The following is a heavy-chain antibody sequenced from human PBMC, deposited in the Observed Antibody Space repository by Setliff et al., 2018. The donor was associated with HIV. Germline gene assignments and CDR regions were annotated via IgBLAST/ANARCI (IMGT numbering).Heavy chain of an antibody. CDR3: ASGKGVGGVIITGGLDV. D-gene: IGHD3-10*01. CDR2: MNPNTGVA. V-gene: IGHV1-8*01. CDR1: GHTFSNSD. J-gene: IGHJ6*03. Sequence: ASVKVSCKASGHTFSNSDIHWVRRATGQGLEWMGWMNPNTGVAGYALKFQGRVTMTRDTSISTAYMELSSLTSEDTAVYWCASGKGVGGVIITGGLDVWGKGTTGT.